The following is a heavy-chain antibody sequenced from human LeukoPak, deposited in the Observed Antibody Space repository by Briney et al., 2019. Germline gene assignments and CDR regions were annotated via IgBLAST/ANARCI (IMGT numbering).Heavy chain of an antibody. Sequence: QSGGSLRLSCAASGFSVSSNYMSWVRQAPGKGLEWVSVIYTAGSTHYADSVKGRFTISRDNSKNTVYLQMNSLRAEDTAVYYCARNDRWAQYYFDYWGQGTLVTVSS. V-gene: IGHV3-66*01. D-gene: IGHD1-1*01. J-gene: IGHJ4*02. CDR1: GFSVSSNY. CDR2: IYTAGST. CDR3: ARNDRWAQYYFDY.